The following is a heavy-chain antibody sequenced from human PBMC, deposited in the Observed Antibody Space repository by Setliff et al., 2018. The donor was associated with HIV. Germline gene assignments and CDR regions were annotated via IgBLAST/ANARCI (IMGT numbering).Heavy chain of an antibody. CDR3: AKESTIAARPARYFDL. D-gene: IGHD6-6*01. CDR1: GGTFSSYG. Sequence: SVKVSCKASGGTFSSYGISWVRQAPGQGLEWMGGVIPSFGTANYAQKFQGRVTITADESTSTVYMDLSSLGSEDTAMYYCAKESTIAARPARYFDLWGRGTLVTVSS. J-gene: IGHJ2*01. CDR2: VIPSFGTA. V-gene: IGHV1-69*13.